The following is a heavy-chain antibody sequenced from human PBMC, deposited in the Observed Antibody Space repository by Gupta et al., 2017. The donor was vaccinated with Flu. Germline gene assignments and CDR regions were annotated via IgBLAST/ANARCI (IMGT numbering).Heavy chain of an antibody. CDR1: GVSINNNGYYSGGSIGNTDFF. CDR3: ARQPSGLDRGFEYNWFDP. D-gene: IGHD3-9*01. J-gene: IGHJ5*02. CDR2: ISSKGNT. Sequence: QVQLPESGPGLVKLSETLSLTCAVSGVSINNNGYYSGGSIGNTDFFWAWVRQPPGEGLEWIGSISSKGNTYYNPSLNNRVTLSIDTSENQVSLKVASVTAADTAVYYCARQPSGLDRGFEYNWFDPWGQGTLVTVSS. V-gene: IGHV4-39*01.